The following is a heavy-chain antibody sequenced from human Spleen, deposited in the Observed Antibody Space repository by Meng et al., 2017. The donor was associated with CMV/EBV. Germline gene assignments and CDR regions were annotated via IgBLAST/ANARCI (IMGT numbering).Heavy chain of an antibody. CDR3: ARRYGSGSYPFDY. CDR1: GFTFSTYW. V-gene: IGHV3-7*01. J-gene: IGHJ4*02. D-gene: IGHD3-10*01. CDR2: IKQDGRDK. Sequence: GESLKISCAASGFTFSTYWMSWVRQAPGKGLEWVANIKQDGRDKYYVDSVKGRFTISRDNAKNSLYLQMNSLRAEDTAVYYCARRYGSGSYPFDYWGQGTQVTVSS.